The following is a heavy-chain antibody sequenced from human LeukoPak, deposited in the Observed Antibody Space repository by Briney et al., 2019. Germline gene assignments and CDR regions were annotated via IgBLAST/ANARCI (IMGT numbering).Heavy chain of an antibody. CDR1: GFTFSSYG. CDR3: ARDPTEATKRYFDY. J-gene: IGHJ4*02. D-gene: IGHD5-24*01. V-gene: IGHV3-30*19. CDR2: IWYDGSNK. Sequence: GGSLRLSCAASGFTFSSYGMHWVRRAPGKGLEWVAVIWYDGSNKYYADSVKGRFTISRDNSKNTLYLQMNSLRAEDTAVYYCARDPTEATKRYFDYWGQGTLVTVSS.